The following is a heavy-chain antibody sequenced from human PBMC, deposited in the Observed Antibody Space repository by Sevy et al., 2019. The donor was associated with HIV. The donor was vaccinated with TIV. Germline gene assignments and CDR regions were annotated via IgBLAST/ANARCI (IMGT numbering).Heavy chain of an antibody. D-gene: IGHD3-22*01. CDR1: GFSFSSYA. Sequence: GGSLRLSCAASGFSFSSYAMHWVRQAPGKGLEWVAVISYDGRNKYYGDSVKGRFTISRDISKNTLYLQMNSLRAEDTAVYYCARPESSGYYYYYAMDVWGQGTTVTVSS. CDR3: ARPESSGYYYYYAMDV. V-gene: IGHV3-30*04. J-gene: IGHJ6*02. CDR2: ISYDGRNK.